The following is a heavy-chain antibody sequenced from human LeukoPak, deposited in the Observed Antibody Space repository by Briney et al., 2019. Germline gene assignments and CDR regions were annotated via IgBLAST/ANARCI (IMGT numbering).Heavy chain of an antibody. J-gene: IGHJ4*02. CDR2: IKSKTDGGTT. CDR3: TTDFDWFETYYFDY. V-gene: IGHV3-15*01. D-gene: IGHD3-9*01. CDR1: GSTFSSYG. Sequence: GSLRLSCAASGSTFSSYGMSWVRQAPGKGLEWVGRIKSKTDGGTTDYAAPVKGRFTISRDDSKNTLYLQMNSLKTEDTAVYYCTTDFDWFETYYFDYWGQGTLVTVSS.